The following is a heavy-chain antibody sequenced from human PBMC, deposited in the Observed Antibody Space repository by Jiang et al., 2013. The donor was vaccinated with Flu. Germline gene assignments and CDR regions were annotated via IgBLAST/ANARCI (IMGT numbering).Heavy chain of an antibody. D-gene: IGHD5-12*01. J-gene: IGHJ5*02. CDR3: AHISGDYDYNMGFDP. Sequence: IYWDDDKRYSPSLKSRLTITKDTSKNQVVLTMTNMDPVDTATYYCAHISGDYDYNMGFDPWGQGTLVTVSS. V-gene: IGHV2-5*02. CDR2: IYWDDDK.